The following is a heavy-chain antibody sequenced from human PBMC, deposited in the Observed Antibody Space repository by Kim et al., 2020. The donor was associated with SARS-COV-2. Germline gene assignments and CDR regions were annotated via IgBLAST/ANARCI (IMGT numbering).Heavy chain of an antibody. Sequence: SVKVSCKASGGTFSSYAISWVRQAPGQGLEWMGGIIPIFGTANYAQKFQGRVTITADESTSTAYMELSSLRSEDTAVYYCARDRGGATHDAFDIWGQGTMVTVSS. CDR3: ARDRGGATHDAFDI. CDR2: IIPIFGTA. CDR1: GGTFSSYA. J-gene: IGHJ3*02. V-gene: IGHV1-69*13. D-gene: IGHD3-16*01.